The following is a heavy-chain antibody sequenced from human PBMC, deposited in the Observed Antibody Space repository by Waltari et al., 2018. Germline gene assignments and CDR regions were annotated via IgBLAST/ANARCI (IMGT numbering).Heavy chain of an antibody. CDR2: INAGNGNT. CDR3: ARVKFEYYYDSSGPFDY. D-gene: IGHD3-22*01. V-gene: IGHV1-3*01. CDR1: GYTFTSYA. J-gene: IGHJ4*02. Sequence: QVQLVQSGAEVKKPGDSVKVSCKASGYTFTSYAMHWVRPAPGQRLEWMGWINAGNGNTKYSQKFQGRVTITRDTSASTAYMELSSLRSEDTAVYYCARVKFEYYYDSSGPFDYWGQGTLVTVSS.